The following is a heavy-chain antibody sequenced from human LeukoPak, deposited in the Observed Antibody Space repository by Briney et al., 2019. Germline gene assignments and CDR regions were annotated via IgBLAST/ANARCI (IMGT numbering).Heavy chain of an antibody. V-gene: IGHV4-34*01. CDR1: GGSFSGYY. CDR2: INHSEST. D-gene: IGHD4-17*01. Sequence: PSETLSLTCAVYGGSFSGYYWSWIRQPPGKGLEWIGEINHSESTNYNPSLKSRVTISVDTSKNQFSLKLSSVTAADTAVYYCARGDGDSLNYYYYYYMDVWGKGTTVTVSS. CDR3: ARGDGDSLNYYYYYYMDV. J-gene: IGHJ6*03.